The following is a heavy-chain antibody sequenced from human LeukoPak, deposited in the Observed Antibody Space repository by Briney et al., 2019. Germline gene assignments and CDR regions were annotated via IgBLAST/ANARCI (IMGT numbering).Heavy chain of an antibody. CDR3: ARSPRNDYFDS. Sequence: PSQTLSLTCAVSGGSISSRDYSWSWIRLPPGKGLEWIGSVYHGGTTYYNPSLKSRVTISEDRSENQFSLKLSSVTAADTAMYFCARSPRNDYFDSWGQGTLVPVSS. CDR2: VYHGGTT. J-gene: IGHJ4*02. CDR1: GGSISSRDYS. V-gene: IGHV4-30-2*01.